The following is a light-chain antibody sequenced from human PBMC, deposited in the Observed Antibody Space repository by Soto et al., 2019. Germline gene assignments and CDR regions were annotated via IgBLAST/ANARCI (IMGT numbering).Light chain of an antibody. CDR1: QNIRGNE. Sequence: EVVLTQSPGTLSLSPGERATLSCRASQNIRGNEVAWYQQKPGHAPRLLIDRGSSRATGIPDRFSGSGSGTDFTLTLSRMDPEALAVDYCQDYGTSAPWTFGQGTNVEIK. V-gene: IGKV3-20*01. J-gene: IGKJ1*01. CDR2: RGS. CDR3: QDYGTSAPWT.